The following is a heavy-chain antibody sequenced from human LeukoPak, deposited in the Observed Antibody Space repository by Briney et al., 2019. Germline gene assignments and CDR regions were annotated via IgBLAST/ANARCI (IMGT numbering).Heavy chain of an antibody. CDR2: ITGSGGWA. J-gene: IGHJ3*02. D-gene: IGHD4-17*01. CDR1: GLTFSSYA. Sequence: GGSLRLSCAASGLTFSSYAMMWLRQAPGQGLEWVSAITGSGGWALYADSVKGRFTISRDNSKNTLYLQMSSLRAEDTAVYYCAKDPNGDYIGAFDIWGQGTMVIVSS. V-gene: IGHV3-23*01. CDR3: AKDPNGDYIGAFDI.